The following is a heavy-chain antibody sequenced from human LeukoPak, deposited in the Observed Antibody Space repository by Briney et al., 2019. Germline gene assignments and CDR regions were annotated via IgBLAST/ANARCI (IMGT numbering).Heavy chain of an antibody. J-gene: IGHJ3*02. CDR1: GYSFTSYW. Sequence: KSGESLKISCKGSGYSFTSYWIGWVRQMPGKGLEWMGIIYPGDSDTRYSPSFQGQVTISADKSISTAYLQWSSLKASDTAMYYCARRERYCSGGSCYHAFDIWGQGTMVTVSP. CDR3: ARRERYCSGGSCYHAFDI. D-gene: IGHD2-15*01. CDR2: IYPGDSDT. V-gene: IGHV5-51*01.